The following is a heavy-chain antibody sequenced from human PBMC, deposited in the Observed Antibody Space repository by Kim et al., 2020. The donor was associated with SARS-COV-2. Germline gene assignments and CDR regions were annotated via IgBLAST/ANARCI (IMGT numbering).Heavy chain of an antibody. Sequence: GGSLRLSCGASGFTVNNFAMSWVRQAPGKGLEWVSSVPDGGGRKFYADSVKGRFTISRDNSKNTLYLQMNSVRAEDTAVYYCAKAQRLGSGTYVFDDWGQGTXVTVSS. CDR3: AKAQRLGSGTYVFDD. CDR1: GFTVNNFA. V-gene: IGHV3-23*01. D-gene: IGHD6-19*01. CDR2: VPDGGGRK. J-gene: IGHJ4*02.